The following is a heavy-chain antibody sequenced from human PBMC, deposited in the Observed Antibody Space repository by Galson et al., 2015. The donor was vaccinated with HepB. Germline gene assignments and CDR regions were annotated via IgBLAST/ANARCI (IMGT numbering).Heavy chain of an antibody. J-gene: IGHJ4*02. V-gene: IGHV4-31*03. D-gene: IGHD2-15*01. CDR2: IYYSGST. Sequence: TLSLTCTVSGGSISSGGYYWSWIRQHPGKGLEWIGYIYYSGSTYYNPSLKSRVTISVDTSKNQFSLKLSSVTAADTAVYYCVRRVALGQGHYFDYWGQGTLVTVSS. CDR3: VRRVALGQGHYFDY. CDR1: GGSISSGGYY.